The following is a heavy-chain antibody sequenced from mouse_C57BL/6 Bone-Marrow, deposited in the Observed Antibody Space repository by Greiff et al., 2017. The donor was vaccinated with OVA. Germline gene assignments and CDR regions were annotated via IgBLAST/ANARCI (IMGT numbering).Heavy chain of an antibody. Sequence: VQVVESGPGLVQPSQSLSITCTVSGFSLTSYGVHWVRQSPGKGLEWLGVIWSGGSTDYNAAFISRLSISKDNSKSQVFFKMNSLQADDTAIYYCASYDYDLDWYLDVWGTGTTVTVSS. J-gene: IGHJ1*03. V-gene: IGHV2-2*01. D-gene: IGHD2-4*01. CDR1: GFSLTSYG. CDR3: ASYDYDLDWYLDV. CDR2: IWSGGST.